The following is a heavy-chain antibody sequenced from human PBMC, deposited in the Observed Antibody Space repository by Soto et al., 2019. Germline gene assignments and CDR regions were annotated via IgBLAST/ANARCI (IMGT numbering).Heavy chain of an antibody. CDR2: IYSSSTVI. CDR1: GFTFSSYS. CDR3: ARRSSSWYFDY. J-gene: IGHJ4*02. D-gene: IGHD6-13*01. V-gene: IGHV3-48*01. Sequence: PGGSLRLSCAASGFTFSSYSMNWVRQAPGKGLEWISYIYSSSTVIYYADSVKGRFTISRDNSKNTLYLLMNSLRAEDTAVYYCARRSSSWYFDYWGQGTLVTVSS.